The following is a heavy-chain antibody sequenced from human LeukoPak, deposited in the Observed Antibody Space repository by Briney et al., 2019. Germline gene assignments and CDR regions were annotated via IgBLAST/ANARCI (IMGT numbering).Heavy chain of an antibody. J-gene: IGHJ5*02. V-gene: IGHV1-2*02. CDR1: GYTFTDYY. D-gene: IGHD3-16*01. CDR3: ARADRLHGGPYLIGP. Sequence: ASVKVSCKTSGYTFTDYYLHWVRQAPGQGLEWMGWINPNSGGISSAQKFQGRVTMTRDTSITTVYMEVSWLTSDDPAIYYCARADRLHGGPYLIGPWGQGTLVTVSS. CDR2: INPNSGGI.